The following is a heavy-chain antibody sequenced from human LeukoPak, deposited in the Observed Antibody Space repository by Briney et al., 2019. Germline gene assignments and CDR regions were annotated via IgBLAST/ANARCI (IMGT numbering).Heavy chain of an antibody. CDR2: IWYDGSNK. CDR1: GFTFSSYG. D-gene: IGHD3-22*01. CDR3: AKDSGYDSSGYPDY. J-gene: IGHJ4*02. V-gene: IGHV3-30*02. Sequence: GGSLRLSCAASGFTFSSYGMHWVRQAPGKGLEWVAVIWYDGSNKYYADSVKGRFTISRDNSKNTLYLQMNSLRAEDTAVYYCAKDSGYDSSGYPDYWGQGTLVTVSS.